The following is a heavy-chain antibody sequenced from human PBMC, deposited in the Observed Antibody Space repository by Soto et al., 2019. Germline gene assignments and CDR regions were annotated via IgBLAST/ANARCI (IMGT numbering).Heavy chain of an antibody. CDR2: ITTYNGNR. Sequence: QVQLVQSGPEVKNPGASVKVSCKASGYTFKNYGIKWVRQAPGQGLEWVGWITTYNGNRYSAEKFQGRVTMTNDTSTSTTYMELKSLTSDDTGVYYCARDAQPKGVAADGASDYWGQGTLVTVSS. D-gene: IGHD6-19*01. CDR1: GYTFKNYG. CDR3: ARDAQPKGVAADGASDY. V-gene: IGHV1-18*01. J-gene: IGHJ4*02.